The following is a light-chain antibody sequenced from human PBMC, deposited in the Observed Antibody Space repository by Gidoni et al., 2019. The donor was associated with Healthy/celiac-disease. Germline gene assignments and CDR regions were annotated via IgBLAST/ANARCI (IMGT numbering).Light chain of an antibody. J-gene: IGKJ3*01. Sequence: VLTQSPATLSLSPGERATLSCRASQSVSSYVAWYQQKPGQAPRLLIYAASSRATGIPARFSGSGSGTDFTLTISSLEPEDFAVYYCQQRSNCLFTFGPGTKVEIK. CDR3: QQRSNCLFT. CDR2: AAS. CDR1: QSVSSY. V-gene: IGKV3-11*01.